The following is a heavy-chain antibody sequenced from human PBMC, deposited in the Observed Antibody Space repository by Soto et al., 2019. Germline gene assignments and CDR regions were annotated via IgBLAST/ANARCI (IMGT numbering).Heavy chain of an antibody. V-gene: IGHV1-18*01. CDR3: ARLGIFGVVSVYYFDY. J-gene: IGHJ4*02. CDR2: ISAYNGNT. CDR1: GYTFTSYG. D-gene: IGHD3-3*01. Sequence: ASVKVSCKASGYTFTSYGISWVRQAPGQGLEWMGWISAYNGNTNYAQKLQGRVTMTTDTSTSTAYMELRSLRSDDTAVYYCARLGIFGVVSVYYFDYWGQGTLVTVSS.